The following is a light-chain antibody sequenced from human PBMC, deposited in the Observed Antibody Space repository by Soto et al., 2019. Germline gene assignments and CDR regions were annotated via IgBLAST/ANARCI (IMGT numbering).Light chain of an antibody. CDR3: LQDYNYPLT. CDR2: VAS. CDR1: QDIGDD. Sequence: AIQMTQSPSSVSASVGDRVTITCRASQDIGDDLGWYQQKPGKVPKLLIYVASSLQSGVPSRLSGSGSVTDFTLTISSLQPEDSATYYYLQDYNYPLTFGGGTKVEIK. J-gene: IGKJ4*01. V-gene: IGKV1-6*02.